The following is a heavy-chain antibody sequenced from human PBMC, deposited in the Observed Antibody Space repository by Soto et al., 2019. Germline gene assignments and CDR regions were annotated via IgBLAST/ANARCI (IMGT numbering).Heavy chain of an antibody. J-gene: IGHJ6*02. CDR1: GFTFSDYY. V-gene: IGHV3-11*06. CDR3: AKREVLLWFGEYGDYYYGMDV. D-gene: IGHD3-10*01. CDR2: ISSSSSYT. Sequence: PGGSLRLSCAASGFTFSDYYMSWIRQAPGKGLEWVSYISSSSSYTNYADSVKGRFTISRDNAKNSLYLQMNSLRAEDTAVYYCAKREVLLWFGEYGDYYYGMDVWGQGTTVTVSS.